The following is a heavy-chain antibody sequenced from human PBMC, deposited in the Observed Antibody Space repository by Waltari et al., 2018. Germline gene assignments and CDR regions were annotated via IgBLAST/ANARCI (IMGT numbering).Heavy chain of an antibody. V-gene: IGHV4-38-2*01. CDR2: NYHSGST. CDR3: ARNSGYVYYFDY. J-gene: IGHJ4*02. Sequence: QVQLQESGPGLVKPSETLSLTCAVPGYSISSGYYWGWIRQPPGKGLEWIGSNYHSGSTYYNPSLKSRVTISVDTSKNQFSLKLSSVTAADTAVYYCARNSGYVYYFDYWGQGTLVTVSS. CDR1: GYSISSGYY. D-gene: IGHD5-12*01.